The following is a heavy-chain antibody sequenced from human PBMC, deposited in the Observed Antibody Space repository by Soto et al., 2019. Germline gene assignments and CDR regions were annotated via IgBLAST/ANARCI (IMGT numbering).Heavy chain of an antibody. D-gene: IGHD3-22*01. J-gene: IGHJ4*02. CDR1: GGSVGRGSYY. V-gene: IGHV4-61*01. CDR2: IYNSGST. CDR3: ARGQYYYDTSAPYDY. Sequence: QVQLQESGPGLVKPSETLSLTCTVSGGSVGRGSYYWSWIRQPPGKGLEWIGYIFGYIYNSGSTNYNPSFKSRVTMSLDTSRNQFSLRLSSVTAADTAVYYCARGQYYYDTSAPYDYWGQGTLVTVSS.